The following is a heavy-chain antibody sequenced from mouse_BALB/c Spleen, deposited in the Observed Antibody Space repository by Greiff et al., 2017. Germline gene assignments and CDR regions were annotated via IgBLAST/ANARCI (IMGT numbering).Heavy chain of an antibody. V-gene: IGHV5-17*02. CDR1: GFTFSSFG. Sequence: VQVVESGGGLVQPGGSRKLSCAASGFTFSSFGMHWVRQAPEKGLEWVAYISSGSSTIYYADTVKGRFTISRDNPKNTLFLQMTSLRSEDTAMYYCARPNYYGSRNYAMDYWGQGTSVTVSS. J-gene: IGHJ4*01. D-gene: IGHD1-1*01. CDR2: ISSGSSTI. CDR3: ARPNYYGSRNYAMDY.